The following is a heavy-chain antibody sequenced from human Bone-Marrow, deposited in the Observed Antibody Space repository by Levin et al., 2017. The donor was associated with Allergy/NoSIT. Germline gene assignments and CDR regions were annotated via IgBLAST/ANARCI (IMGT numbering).Heavy chain of an antibody. V-gene: IGHV1-2*06. CDR1: GSPLRNYY. J-gene: IGHJ6*03. CDR2: FSPDRGDS. Sequence: KPGGSLRLSCRASGSPLRNYYLHWVRQAPGQGLEWMGRFSPDRGDSKYAQKFQGRVTMTRDTSVDTAYMELSSLRSDDTAVYYCAREQRLWGVLFYSAYMDVWGKGTTVTVSS. D-gene: IGHD2-15*01. CDR3: AREQRLWGVLFYSAYMDV.